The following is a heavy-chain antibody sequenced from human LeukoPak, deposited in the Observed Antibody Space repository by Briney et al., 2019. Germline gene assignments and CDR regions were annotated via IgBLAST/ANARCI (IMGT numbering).Heavy chain of an antibody. CDR2: ISYDGSNK. D-gene: IGHD3-9*01. CDR3: ARNYPDGGGGRYFDWLPVF. V-gene: IGHV3-30-3*01. J-gene: IGHJ4*02. Sequence: GRSLRLSCAASGFTFSSYAMHWVRQAPGKGLEWVAVISYDGSNKYYADSVKGRFTISRDNAKNSLYLQMNSLRVEDTALYYCARNYPDGGGGRYFDWLPVFWGQGTLVTVSS. CDR1: GFTFSSYA.